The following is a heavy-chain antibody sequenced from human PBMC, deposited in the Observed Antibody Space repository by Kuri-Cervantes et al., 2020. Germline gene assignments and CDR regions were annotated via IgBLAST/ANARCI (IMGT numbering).Heavy chain of an antibody. Sequence: GGSLRLSCKASGGTFSSYAISWVRQAPGQGLEWMGGIIPIFGTANYAQKLQGRVTMTTDTSTSTAYMELRSLRSDDTAVYYCAREQQPQWGLCYFDLWGRGTLVTVSS. CDR2: IIPIFGTA. CDR1: GGTFSSYA. D-gene: IGHD6-13*01. V-gene: IGHV1-69*05. CDR3: AREQQPQWGLCYFDL. J-gene: IGHJ2*01.